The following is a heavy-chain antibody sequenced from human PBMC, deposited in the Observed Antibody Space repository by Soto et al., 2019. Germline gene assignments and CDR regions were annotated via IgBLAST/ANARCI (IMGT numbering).Heavy chain of an antibody. CDR3: VKDDGGYPSTAPH. CDR2: ISGSGDRT. J-gene: IGHJ1*01. CDR1: GITISNYP. V-gene: IGHV3-23*01. Sequence: EVQLLESGGGLVQPGGSLRLSCAASGITISNYPMSWVRQAPGKGLHWVSGISGSGDRTYYADSAKDRFTISKDISKNSLALQLDNLGVEDTAGYFCVKDDGGYPSTAPHWGQGTLVTVSS. D-gene: IGHD3-22*01.